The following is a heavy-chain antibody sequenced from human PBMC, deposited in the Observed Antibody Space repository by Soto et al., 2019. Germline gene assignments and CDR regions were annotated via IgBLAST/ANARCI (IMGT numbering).Heavy chain of an antibody. D-gene: IGHD6-13*01. CDR1: GGSFSGYY. CDR2: INHSGST. CDR3: ARGLRLIAAAGTNYFDY. J-gene: IGHJ4*02. V-gene: IGHV4-34*01. Sequence: SETLSLTCAVYGGSFSGYYWSWIRQPPGKGLEWIGEINHSGSTNYNPSLKSRVTISVDTSKNQFSLKLSSVTAADTAVYYCARGLRLIAAAGTNYFDYWGQGTLVTVS.